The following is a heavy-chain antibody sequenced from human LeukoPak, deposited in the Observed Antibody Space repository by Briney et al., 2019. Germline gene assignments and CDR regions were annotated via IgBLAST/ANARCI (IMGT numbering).Heavy chain of an antibody. J-gene: IGHJ4*02. CDR1: GFTFSSYA. CDR2: ISYDGSNK. D-gene: IGHD3-10*01. V-gene: IGHV3-30-3*01. Sequence: PGGSLRLSCAASGFTFSSYAMHWVRQAPGKGLEWVAVISYDGSNKYYADSVKGRFTISRDNSKNTLYLQMNSLRAEDTAVYYCAREVETITMVRELDYWGQGTLVTVSS. CDR3: AREVETITMVRELDY.